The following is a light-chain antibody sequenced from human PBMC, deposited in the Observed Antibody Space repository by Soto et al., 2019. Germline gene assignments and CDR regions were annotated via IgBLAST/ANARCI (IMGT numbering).Light chain of an antibody. J-gene: IGKJ4*01. Sequence: EIVLAQSPATLSLSPGERATVSCRASQSVSSYLAWYQQKPGQAPRLLIYDASNRATGIPDRFSGSGSGTDFTLTISSLEPEDVAVYYCQQRRSWPLTFGGGTKVEIK. CDR3: QQRRSWPLT. CDR1: QSVSSY. CDR2: DAS. V-gene: IGKV3-11*01.